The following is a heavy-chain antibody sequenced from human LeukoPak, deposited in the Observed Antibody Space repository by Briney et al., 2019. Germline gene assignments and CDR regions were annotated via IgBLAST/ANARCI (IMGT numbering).Heavy chain of an antibody. V-gene: IGHV4-59*08. CDR3: ARRYYDILTGYNSGAFDI. CDR1: GGSISSYY. CDR2: IYYSGST. D-gene: IGHD3-9*01. J-gene: IGHJ3*02. Sequence: SETLSLTCTVSGGSISSYYWSWIRQPPGKGLEWIGYIYYSGSTNYNPSLKSRVTISVDTSKNQFSLKLSSVTAADTAVYYCARRYYDILTGYNSGAFDIWGQGTMVTVSS.